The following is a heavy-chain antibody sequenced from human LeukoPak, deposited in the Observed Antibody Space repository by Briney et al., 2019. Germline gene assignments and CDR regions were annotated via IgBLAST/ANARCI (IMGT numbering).Heavy chain of an antibody. CDR2: ISGTGSTR. J-gene: IGHJ4*02. CDR3: AGSIAVAGTIDY. Sequence: GGSLRLSCSASGFTFSSYEMNWVRQAPGKGLEWVSYISGTGSTRYYADSVKGRFTVSRDNSRNTLYLQMNSLRVEDTAVYYCAGSIAVAGTIDYWGQGTLVTVSS. V-gene: IGHV3-48*03. CDR1: GFTFSSYE. D-gene: IGHD6-19*01.